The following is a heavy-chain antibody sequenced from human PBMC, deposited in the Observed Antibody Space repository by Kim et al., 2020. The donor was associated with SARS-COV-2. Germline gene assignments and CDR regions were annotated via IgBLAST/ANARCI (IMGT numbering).Heavy chain of an antibody. CDR1: GFTFTSSA. D-gene: IGHD1-26*01. Sequence: SVKVSCKASGFTFTSSAVQWVRQARGQRLEWIGWIVVGSGNTNYAQKFQERVTITRDMSTSTAYMELSSLRSEDTAVYYCAAENTLDPSGSYRDYWGQGTLVTVSS. CDR3: AAENTLDPSGSYRDY. V-gene: IGHV1-58*01. CDR2: IVVGSGNT. J-gene: IGHJ4*02.